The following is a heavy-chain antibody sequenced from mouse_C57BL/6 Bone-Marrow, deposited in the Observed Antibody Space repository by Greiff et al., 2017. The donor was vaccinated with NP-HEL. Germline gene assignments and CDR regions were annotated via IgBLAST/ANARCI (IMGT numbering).Heavy chain of an antibody. J-gene: IGHJ3*01. D-gene: IGHD4-1*01. Sequence: QVQLQQSGAELVMPGASVKLSCKASGYTFTSYWMHWVKQRPGQGLEWIGEIDPSDSYTNYNQKFKGKSTLTVDKSSSTAYMQLSSLTSEDSAVYYCARSGTGAYWGQGTLVTVSA. CDR1: GYTFTSYW. CDR3: ARSGTGAY. V-gene: IGHV1-69*01. CDR2: IDPSDSYT.